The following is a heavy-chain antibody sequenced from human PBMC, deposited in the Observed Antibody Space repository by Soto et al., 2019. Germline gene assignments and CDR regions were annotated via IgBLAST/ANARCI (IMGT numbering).Heavy chain of an antibody. Sequence: ASVKVSCKASGYTFTGYYMHWVRQAPGQGLEWMGWINPNSGGTNYAQKFQGWVTMTRDTSISTAYMELSRLRSDDTAVYYCARDVAPRYCISTSCYVSRDYYYYYGMDVWGQGTTVTVSS. V-gene: IGHV1-2*04. CDR1: GYTFTGYY. CDR3: ARDVAPRYCISTSCYVSRDYYYYYGMDV. CDR2: INPNSGGT. D-gene: IGHD2-2*01. J-gene: IGHJ6*02.